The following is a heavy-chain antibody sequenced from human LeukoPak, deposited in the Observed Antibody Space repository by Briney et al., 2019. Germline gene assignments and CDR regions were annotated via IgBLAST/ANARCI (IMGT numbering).Heavy chain of an antibody. CDR2: ISSSSSYI. Sequence: AGGSLRLSCAASGFTFSSYSMNWVRQAPGKGLEWVSSISSSSSYIYYADSVKGRFTISRDNAKNSLYLQMNSLRAEDTAVYYCARAYAGDYSEFDYWGQGTLVTVSS. D-gene: IGHD4-17*01. V-gene: IGHV3-21*01. CDR1: GFTFSSYS. J-gene: IGHJ4*02. CDR3: ARAYAGDYSEFDY.